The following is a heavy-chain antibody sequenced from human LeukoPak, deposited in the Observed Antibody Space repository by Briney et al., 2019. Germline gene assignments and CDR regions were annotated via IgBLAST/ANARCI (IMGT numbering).Heavy chain of an antibody. Sequence: SQTLSLTCTVSGGSISSGGYYWSWIRQHPGKGLEWIGYIYYSGSTYYNPSPKSRVTISVDTSKNQFSLKLSSVTAADTAVYYCASHDFWSGFWDYWGQGTLVTVSS. CDR1: GGSISSGGYY. CDR3: ASHDFWSGFWDY. CDR2: IYYSGST. V-gene: IGHV4-31*03. J-gene: IGHJ4*02. D-gene: IGHD3-3*01.